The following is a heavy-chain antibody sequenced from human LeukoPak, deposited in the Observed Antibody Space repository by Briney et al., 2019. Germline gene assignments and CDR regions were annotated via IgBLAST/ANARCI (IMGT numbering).Heavy chain of an antibody. J-gene: IGHJ4*02. CDR1: GFTFSSYG. V-gene: IGHV3-30*18. CDR3: AKDLGTACGY. Sequence: QPGGSLRLSCAASGFTFSSYGMHWVRQAPGKGLEWVAVISYDGSNKYYADSVKGRFTISRDNSKNTLYLQMNSLRDEDTAVYYCAKDLGTACGYWGQGTLVTVSS. CDR2: ISYDGSNK. D-gene: IGHD2-21*02.